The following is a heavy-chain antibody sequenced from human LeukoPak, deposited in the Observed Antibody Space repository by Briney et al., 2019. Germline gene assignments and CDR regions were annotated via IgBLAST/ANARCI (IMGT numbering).Heavy chain of an antibody. D-gene: IGHD3-10*01. J-gene: IGHJ4*02. Sequence: ASETLSLTCTVSGXSMSTYYWSWIRQSPGKGLEWLAYIHYSGSTNINPSLKGRLAISIDTSKNQFSLKVNSVTAADTAVYYCARDIYGSGYGFFDYWGQGTLVTVSS. CDR2: IHYSGST. CDR3: ARDIYGSGYGFFDY. V-gene: IGHV4-59*01. CDR1: GXSMSTYY.